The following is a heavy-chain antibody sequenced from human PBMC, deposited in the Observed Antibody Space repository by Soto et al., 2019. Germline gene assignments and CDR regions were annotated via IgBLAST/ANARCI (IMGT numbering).Heavy chain of an antibody. V-gene: IGHV3-33*01. Sequence: SLKISCAASGFTFSSYGMHWVRQAPGKGLEWVAVIWYDGSNKYYADSVKGRFTISRDNSKNTLYLQMNSLRAEDTAVYYCARDPPKLERYYYYGMDVWGQGTTVTVSS. J-gene: IGHJ6*02. D-gene: IGHD1-1*01. CDR1: GFTFSSYG. CDR2: IWYDGSNK. CDR3: ARDPPKLERYYYYGMDV.